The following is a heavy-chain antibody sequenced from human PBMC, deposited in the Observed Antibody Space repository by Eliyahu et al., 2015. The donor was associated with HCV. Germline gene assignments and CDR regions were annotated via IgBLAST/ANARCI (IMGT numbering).Heavy chain of an antibody. CDR2: IYKAGDT. CDR3: ALTDSSGWHCFDL. J-gene: IGHJ2*01. V-gene: IGHV3-53*01. Sequence: EMQLVESGGGLVQPGXSLRLSCVVRGXTVSTNYMSWVRXAPGKGLXXVSSIYKAGDTYDADSVKGRFTISRDSSRNTLYLQMNSLRAEDTAVYSCALTDSSGWHCFDLWGRGTLVTVSS. D-gene: IGHD3-22*01. CDR1: GXTVSTNY.